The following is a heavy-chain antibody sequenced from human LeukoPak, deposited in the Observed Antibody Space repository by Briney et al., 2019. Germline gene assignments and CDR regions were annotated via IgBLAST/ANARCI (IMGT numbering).Heavy chain of an antibody. CDR3: ARDRPRLGYCTNGVCFAKRDYYYGMDV. J-gene: IGHJ6*02. Sequence: ASVKVSCKASGYTFTHYGITWVRQAPGQGLEWMGWISAYNGNTNYAQKLQGRVTMTTDTSTSTAYMELRSLRSDDTAVYYCARDRPRLGYCTNGVCFAKRDYYYGMDVWGQGTTVTVSS. D-gene: IGHD2-8*01. CDR1: GYTFTHYG. V-gene: IGHV1-18*01. CDR2: ISAYNGNT.